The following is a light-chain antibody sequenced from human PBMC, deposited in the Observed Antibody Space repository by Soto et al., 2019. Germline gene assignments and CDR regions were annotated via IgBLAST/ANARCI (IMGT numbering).Light chain of an antibody. Sequence: EIVLTQSPGTLSLSPGARAPLSCRASQSVSSSYLAWYQQKPGQAPRLLIYGASSRATGIPDRFSGSGSGTDFTLTISRLEPEDFAVYYCQQYGSSRFTFGPGTKVDIK. CDR3: QQYGSSRFT. V-gene: IGKV3-20*01. CDR1: QSVSSSY. J-gene: IGKJ3*01. CDR2: GAS.